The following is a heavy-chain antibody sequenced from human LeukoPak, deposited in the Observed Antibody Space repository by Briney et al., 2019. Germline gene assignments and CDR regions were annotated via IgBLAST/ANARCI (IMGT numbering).Heavy chain of an antibody. CDR1: GFTFSTYV. CDR3: AKPRSDYYYSAFDY. D-gene: IGHD3-22*01. V-gene: IGHV3-23*01. CDR2: ISGSGGST. J-gene: IGHJ4*02. Sequence: GGSLRLSCAASGFTFSTYVMTWVRQAPGKGLEWVSGISGSGGSTYYADSVKGRFTISRDNSKNTLYLQMNSLRAEDTAVYYCAKPRSDYYYSAFDYWGQGTLVTVSS.